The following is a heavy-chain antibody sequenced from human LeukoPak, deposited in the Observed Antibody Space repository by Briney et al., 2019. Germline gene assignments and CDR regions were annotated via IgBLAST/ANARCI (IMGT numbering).Heavy chain of an antibody. Sequence: SETLSLTCTASSGSISSTSYYWGWIRQPPRSGLEWIGGMIYSGNTYYNPSLKSRVTISVDTTKNQFSLKLSSVTAADTAVYYCARLYCSGGSCFEYYWGQGTLVTVSS. J-gene: IGHJ4*02. CDR1: SGSISSTSYY. CDR2: MIYSGNT. D-gene: IGHD2-15*01. CDR3: ARLYCSGGSCFEYY. V-gene: IGHV4-39*07.